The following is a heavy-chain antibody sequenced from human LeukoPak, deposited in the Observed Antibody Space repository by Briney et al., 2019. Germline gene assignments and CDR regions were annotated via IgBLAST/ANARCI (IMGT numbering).Heavy chain of an antibody. CDR1: EDSVSSNSAA. V-gene: IGHV6-1*01. J-gene: IGHJ6*02. CDR3: ARAPGYSSSWYGSVASYYYGMDV. Sequence: SQTLSLTCAISEDSVSSNSAAWNWIRQSPSRGLEWLGRTYYRSKWYNDYAVSVKSRITINPDTSKNQFSLQLNSVTPEDTAVYYCARAPGYSSSWYGSVASYYYGMDVWGQGTTVTVSS. CDR2: TYYRSKWYN. D-gene: IGHD6-13*01.